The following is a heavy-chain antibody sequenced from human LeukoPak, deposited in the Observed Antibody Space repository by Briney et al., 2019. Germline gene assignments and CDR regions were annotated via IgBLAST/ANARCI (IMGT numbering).Heavy chain of an antibody. D-gene: IGHD3-10*01. CDR3: SRDSCRGRLN. CDR2: INPTGGT. Sequence: ASVKVSCKASGCTFTSHYVNWVRLAPGQGLEWMGWINPTGGTTYAEKFQDRVTMTRDTSINTAYMELSGLRSDDTAVYYCSRDSCRGRLNSGHGTLVSVS. J-gene: IGHJ4*01. V-gene: IGHV1-2*02. CDR1: GCTFTSHY.